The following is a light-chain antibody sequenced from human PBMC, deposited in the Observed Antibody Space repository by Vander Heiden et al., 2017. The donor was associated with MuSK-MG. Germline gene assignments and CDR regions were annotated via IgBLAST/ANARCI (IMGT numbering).Light chain of an antibody. J-gene: IGKJ2*01. CDR1: QSISSY. Sequence: DIQMTPSPSSLSASVGDRVTITCRASQSISSYLNWYQQKPGKAPKLLIYAASSLQSGVSSRFSGSGSGTDFTLTISSLQPEDFATYYCQQSYSTFMYTFGQGTKLEIK. CDR3: QQSYSTFMYT. CDR2: AAS. V-gene: IGKV1-39*01.